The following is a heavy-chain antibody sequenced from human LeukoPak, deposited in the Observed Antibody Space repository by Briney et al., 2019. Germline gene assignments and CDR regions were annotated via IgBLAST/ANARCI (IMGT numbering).Heavy chain of an antibody. CDR3: ARVRPLYYYDSSGYYFDY. CDR2: INPNSGGT. V-gene: IGHV1-2*02. D-gene: IGHD3-22*01. Sequence: GASVKVSCKASGYTFTGYYMHWVRHAPGQGLEWMGWINPNSGGTNYAQKFQGRVTMTRDTSISTAYMELSRLRSDDTAVYYCARVRPLYYYDSSGYYFDYWGQGTLVTVSS. CDR1: GYTFTGYY. J-gene: IGHJ4*02.